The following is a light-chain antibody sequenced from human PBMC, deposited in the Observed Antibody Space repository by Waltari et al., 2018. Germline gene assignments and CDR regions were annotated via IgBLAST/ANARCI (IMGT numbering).Light chain of an antibody. Sequence: DIQLTQSPSTLSASLGDRVTITCRASQSVKNFLNWYQQKPGKAPKLLIFVASNLQSGVPSRFSGSGSETVFTLTISSLQPEDFATYYCQQSNSANTFGQGTKLDIK. V-gene: IGKV1-39*01. CDR1: QSVKNF. J-gene: IGKJ2*01. CDR3: QQSNSANT. CDR2: VAS.